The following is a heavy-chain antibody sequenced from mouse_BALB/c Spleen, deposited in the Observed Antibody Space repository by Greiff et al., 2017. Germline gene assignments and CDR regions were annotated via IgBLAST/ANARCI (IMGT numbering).Heavy chain of an antibody. CDR3: ARDGNDYDGFAY. J-gene: IGHJ3*01. Sequence: EVMLVESGGGLVQPGGSLRLSCATSGFTFTDYYMSWVRQPPGKALEWLGFIRNKANGYTTEYSASVKGRFTISRDNSQSILYLQMNTLRAEDSATYYCARDGNDYDGFAYWGQGTLVTVSA. D-gene: IGHD2-4*01. V-gene: IGHV7-3*02. CDR1: GFTFTDYY. CDR2: IRNKANGYTT.